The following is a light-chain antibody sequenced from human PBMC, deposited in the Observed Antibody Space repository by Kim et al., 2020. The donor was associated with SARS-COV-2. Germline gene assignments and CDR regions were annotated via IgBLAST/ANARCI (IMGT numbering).Light chain of an antibody. CDR1: QVISSY. CDR2: GTS. CDR3: HQTYSTSWT. V-gene: IGKV1-39*01. J-gene: IGKJ1*01. Sequence: AAVGDTVTITCRASQVISSYLHWYQQKPGKAPKLLIYGTSSLISGVPSRFTGGGSGTDFTLTISSLQPEDFATYYCHQTYSTSWTFGQGTKVHIK.